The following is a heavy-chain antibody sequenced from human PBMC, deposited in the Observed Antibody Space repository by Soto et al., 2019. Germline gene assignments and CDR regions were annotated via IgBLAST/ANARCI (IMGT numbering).Heavy chain of an antibody. V-gene: IGHV4-31*03. Sequence: QVQLQESGPRRVKPSQTLSLTCTVSGASISSGTYYWSWIRQHPGKGLEWIGYAYYSGSPYYNPSLESRITISIDTSKNQFSLKLSSVTAADTAVYYCATDTDEIAAALSTWGQGTLVTVSS. J-gene: IGHJ5*02. CDR1: GASISSGTYY. D-gene: IGHD6-13*01. CDR3: ATDTDEIAAALST. CDR2: AYYSGSP.